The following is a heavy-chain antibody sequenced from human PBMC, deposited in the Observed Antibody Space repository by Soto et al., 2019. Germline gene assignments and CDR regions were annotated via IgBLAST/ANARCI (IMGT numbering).Heavy chain of an antibody. D-gene: IGHD2-15*01. Sequence: QVQLVQSGAEEKKPGASVKVSCKASGYTFTSYAMHWVRQAPGQRLEWMGWINAGNGNTKYSQKFQGRVTITRDTSASTAYMELSSLRSEDTAVYYCAREAGYCSGGSCYFDYWGQGTLVTVSS. CDR2: INAGNGNT. J-gene: IGHJ4*02. V-gene: IGHV1-3*05. CDR3: AREAGYCSGGSCYFDY. CDR1: GYTFTSYA.